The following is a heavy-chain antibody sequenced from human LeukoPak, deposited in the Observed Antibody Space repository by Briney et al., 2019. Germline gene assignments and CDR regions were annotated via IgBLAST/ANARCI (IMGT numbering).Heavy chain of an antibody. CDR2: INPSGGST. D-gene: IGHD4-11*01. CDR3: ARFKCDVLRRPESSMTTGTSYYYYGMDV. V-gene: IGHV1-46*01. CDR1: GYTFTSYY. Sequence: ASVKVSCKACGYTFTSYYMHWVRQAPGQGLEWMGIINPSGGSTSYAQKFQGRVTMTRDTSTSTVYMELNSLRAEDTAVYYCARFKCDVLRRPESSMTTGTSYYYYGMDVWGQGTMVTVSS. J-gene: IGHJ6*02.